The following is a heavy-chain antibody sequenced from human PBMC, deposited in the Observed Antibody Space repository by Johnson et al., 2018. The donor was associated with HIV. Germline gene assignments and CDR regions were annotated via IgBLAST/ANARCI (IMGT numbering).Heavy chain of an antibody. J-gene: IGHJ3*02. Sequence: VHLVESGGVVVQHGGSLRLSCAASGFTFDDYAMHWVRQAPGKGLEWVSLISWDGGSTYYADSGKGRFTISRDNSKNSLYLQMNSLRAEDTALYYCAKDSMNWNDETTDAFDIWGQGTMVTVSS. V-gene: IGHV3-43D*03. CDR2: ISWDGGST. CDR1: GFTFDDYA. CDR3: AKDSMNWNDETTDAFDI. D-gene: IGHD1-1*01.